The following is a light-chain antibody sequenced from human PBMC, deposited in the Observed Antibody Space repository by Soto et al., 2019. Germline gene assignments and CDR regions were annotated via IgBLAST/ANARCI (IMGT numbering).Light chain of an antibody. J-gene: IGKJ4*01. V-gene: IGKV2-30*01. CDR1: QSLVYIDGHTY. CDR2: DVS. CDR3: MQGTHWPLT. Sequence: DVVMTQSPVSLPATLGQPASISCRSSQSLVYIDGHTYLHWFLQRPGQSPRRLIYDVSNRDSGVPDRFSGSGSGTDFTLKISRVEAEDVGLYYCMQGTHWPLTFGGGTKVEIK.